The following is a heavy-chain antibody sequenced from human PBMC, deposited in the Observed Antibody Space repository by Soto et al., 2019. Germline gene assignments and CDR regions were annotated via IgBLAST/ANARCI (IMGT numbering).Heavy chain of an antibody. CDR2: IYHSVST. Sequence: QLQLQESGSGLVKPSQTLALTCAVSGGSISSCGYSWSWIRQPPGKVLELIGYIYHSVSTYYNPSLKSRVTLSVDRYKNQLSLKLSSVTAADKAVYYCASVSTSCYAIDYWGQGPLVTVSS. J-gene: IGHJ4*02. CDR3: ASVSTSCYAIDY. V-gene: IGHV4-30-2*01. CDR1: GGSISSCGYS. D-gene: IGHD2-2*01.